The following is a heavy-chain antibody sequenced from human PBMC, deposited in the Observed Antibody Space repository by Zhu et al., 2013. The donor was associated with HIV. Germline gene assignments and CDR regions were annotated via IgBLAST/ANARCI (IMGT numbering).Heavy chain of an antibody. CDR1: GGTFSSYA. J-gene: IGHJ4*01. CDR3: GRHHNSGYYSYFDY. D-gene: IGHD3-22*01. CDR2: IIPIFGTA. Sequence: VQSQVQLVQSGAEVKVSCKASGGTFSSYAINWVRQAPGQGLEWMGGIIPIFGTANYAQKFQGRVTITADESTSTAYMELSSLRSEDTAVYYCGRHHNSGYYSYFDYWGQEPWSPSPQ. V-gene: IGHV1-69*01.